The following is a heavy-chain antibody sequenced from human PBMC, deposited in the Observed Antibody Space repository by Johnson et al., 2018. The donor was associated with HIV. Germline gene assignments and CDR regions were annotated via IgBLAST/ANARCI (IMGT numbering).Heavy chain of an antibody. V-gene: IGHV3-66*02. Sequence: VQLVESGGGLVQPGGSLRLSCATSGFTVSNNYMSWVRQAPGKGLEWVSLIYSGGNTYYADSVKGRFTISRDNSKNTLYLQMNSLRGEDTAVYYCARSKGSIGYVSAFDIWGQGTMVTVSS. J-gene: IGHJ3*02. D-gene: IGHD1-26*01. CDR2: IYSGGNT. CDR1: GFTVSNNY. CDR3: ARSKGSIGYVSAFDI.